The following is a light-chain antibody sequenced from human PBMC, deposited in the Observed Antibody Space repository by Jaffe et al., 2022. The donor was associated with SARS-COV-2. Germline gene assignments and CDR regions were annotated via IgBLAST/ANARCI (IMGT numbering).Light chain of an antibody. CDR3: QQYNNWPPWT. CDR2: RAA. V-gene: IGKV3-15*01. J-gene: IGKJ1*01. CDR1: QSVNSN. Sequence: ETVLTQSPVTLSVSPGESATLSCRASQSVNSNLAWYQQKPGQAPRLLIYRAATRATGIPARFSGSGSGTEFTLTISSLQSEDFAVYFCQQYNNWPPWTFGQGTKVEIK.